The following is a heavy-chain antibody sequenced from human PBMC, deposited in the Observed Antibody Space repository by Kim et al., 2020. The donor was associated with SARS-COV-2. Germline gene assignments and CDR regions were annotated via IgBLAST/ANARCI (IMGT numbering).Heavy chain of an antibody. J-gene: IGHJ3*02. Sequence: GGSLRLSCEASGFTLSPFWMSWVRQAPGKGLEWVAIIKQDGSDKYYVDSVKGRFTISRDNAKNSLYLQMNSLRAEDAALYYCARDWGGSGVVFDIWGQGTMVTVSS. D-gene: IGHD3-3*01. CDR1: GFTLSPFW. CDR2: IKQDGSDK. CDR3: ARDWGGSGVVFDI. V-gene: IGHV3-7*01.